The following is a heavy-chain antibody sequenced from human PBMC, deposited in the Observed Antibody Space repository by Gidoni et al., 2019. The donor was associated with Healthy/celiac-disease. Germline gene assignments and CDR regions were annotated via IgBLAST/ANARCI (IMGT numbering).Heavy chain of an antibody. CDR3: AKEAGWQWLVDYYYGMDV. J-gene: IGHJ6*02. Sequence: EVQLLESGGGLVQPGWSLRLSCAASAFTFSSHAMSWGRQAPGKGLEWVSAISGSGCSTYYADSVKGRFTTSRDNSKNTLYLQMNSLRAEDTAVYYCAKEAGWQWLVDYYYGMDVWGQGTTVTVSS. CDR1: AFTFSSHA. D-gene: IGHD6-19*01. V-gene: IGHV3-23*01. CDR2: ISGSGCST.